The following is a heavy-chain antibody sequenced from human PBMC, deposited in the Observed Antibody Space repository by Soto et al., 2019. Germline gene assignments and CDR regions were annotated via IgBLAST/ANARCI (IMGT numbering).Heavy chain of an antibody. Sequence: QVQLVQSGAEVKKPGASVNVSCKASGYTLSNYGISWVRQAPGQGLEWMGWISAYNGNTNYAQKLQGRVTMTTDTSTSTVYMELRSLRSDDTAVYYCARDRLEATQYDRAREAYWGQGSLVIVSS. D-gene: IGHD3-22*01. CDR2: ISAYNGNT. CDR1: GYTLSNYG. J-gene: IGHJ4*02. CDR3: ARDRLEATQYDRAREAY. V-gene: IGHV1-18*04.